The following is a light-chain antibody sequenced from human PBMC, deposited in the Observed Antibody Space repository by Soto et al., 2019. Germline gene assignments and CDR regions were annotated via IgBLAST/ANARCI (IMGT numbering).Light chain of an antibody. CDR3: QQYADSPVT. V-gene: IGKV3-20*01. J-gene: IGKJ4*01. CDR2: RTL. CDR1: QTGRNGY. Sequence: EIVLTQSPGFLSVSPGERATLSCRASQTGRNGYLAWYQHKAGQAPRLLIYRTLSRAAGIPDRFRGSGSGKDFTLTISRLEPEDFAVYFCQQYADSPVTFGGGTKVEIK.